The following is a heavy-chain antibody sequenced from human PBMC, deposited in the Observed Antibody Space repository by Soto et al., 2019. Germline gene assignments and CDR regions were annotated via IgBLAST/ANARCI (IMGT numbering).Heavy chain of an antibody. D-gene: IGHD3-22*01. J-gene: IGHJ4*02. CDR3: AKSSSGYYYEYFDY. V-gene: IGHV3-23*01. CDR1: GFTFSSYA. Sequence: GWSLRLSCAASGFTFSSYAMSWVRQAPGKGLEWVSAISGSGGSTYYADSVKGRFTISRDNSKNTLYLQMNSLRAEDTAVYYCAKSSSGYYYEYFDYWGQGTLVTVSS. CDR2: ISGSGGST.